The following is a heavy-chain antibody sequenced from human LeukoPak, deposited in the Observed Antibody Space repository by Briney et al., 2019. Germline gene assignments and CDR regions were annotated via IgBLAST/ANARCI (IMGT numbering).Heavy chain of an antibody. V-gene: IGHV1-2*02. CDR2: INPNSGGT. Sequence: ASVKVSCKTSGHTFTGYYLHWVRQAPGQGLEWMGWINPNSGGTNYAQKFQGRVTMTRDTSISTAYMELSRLRSDDTAVYYCARARLEVVITTFDYWGQGTLVTVSS. J-gene: IGHJ4*02. CDR1: GHTFTGYY. D-gene: IGHD3-22*01. CDR3: ARARLEVVITTFDY.